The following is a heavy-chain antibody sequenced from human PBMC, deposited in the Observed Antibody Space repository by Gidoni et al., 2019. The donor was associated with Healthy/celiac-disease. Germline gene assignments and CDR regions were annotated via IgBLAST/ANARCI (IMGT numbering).Heavy chain of an antibody. D-gene: IGHD1-26*01. J-gene: IGHJ2*01. Sequence: EVQPVESGGGLVQPGGSLRLSCSASGFTFSSYAMHWVRQAPGKGLEYVSAISSNGGSTYYADSVKGRFNIPRDNSKNTLYLQMSSLRAEDTAVYYCVKDPGGSYFSGYFDLWGRGTLVTVSS. CDR1: GFTFSSYA. V-gene: IGHV3-64D*09. CDR3: VKDPGGSYFSGYFDL. CDR2: ISSNGGST.